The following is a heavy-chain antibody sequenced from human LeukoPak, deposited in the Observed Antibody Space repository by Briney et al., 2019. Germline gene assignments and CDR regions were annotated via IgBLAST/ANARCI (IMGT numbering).Heavy chain of an antibody. CDR2: ISSSGSTI. D-gene: IGHD3-10*01. CDR3: ARSMFRGLITFDY. CDR1: GFTFSSYE. J-gene: IGHJ4*02. Sequence: PGGSLRLSCAASGFTFSSYEMNWVRQAPGKGLEWVSYISSSGSTIYYADSVKGRFTISRDNAKNSLYLQMNSLRDEDTAVYYCARSMFRGLITFDYWGLGTQVTVSS. V-gene: IGHV3-48*03.